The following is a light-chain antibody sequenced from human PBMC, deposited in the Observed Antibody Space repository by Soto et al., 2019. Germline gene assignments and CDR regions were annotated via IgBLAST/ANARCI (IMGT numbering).Light chain of an antibody. V-gene: IGKV1-27*01. CDR3: EQAGSFPIT. Sequence: DIQMTQSPSSLSASVGDRVTITCRASQGIRHYLAWYQQKPGKVPKLLIYEASNLQSGVPSRFRGGGSGTEFTLTISSLQPEDFATYYCEQAGSFPITFGQGTRLEIK. CDR2: EAS. CDR1: QGIRHY. J-gene: IGKJ5*01.